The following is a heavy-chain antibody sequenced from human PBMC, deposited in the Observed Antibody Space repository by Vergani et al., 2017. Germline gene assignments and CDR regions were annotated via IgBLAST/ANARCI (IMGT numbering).Heavy chain of an antibody. D-gene: IGHD2-8*01. CDR1: GFSFNSSA. CDR2: ISSSGLGA. Sequence: EVQLLESGGGLVQPGGSLRLSCVASGFSFNSSALNWVRQAPGKGLEWVSSISSSGLGAYYADSVKGRFTISRDNSKDTLYLQMNSLRAEDTAVYYCWDTNYANRWDCWGQGSLVTVSS. J-gene: IGHJ4*02. CDR3: WDTNYANRWDC. V-gene: IGHV3-23*01.